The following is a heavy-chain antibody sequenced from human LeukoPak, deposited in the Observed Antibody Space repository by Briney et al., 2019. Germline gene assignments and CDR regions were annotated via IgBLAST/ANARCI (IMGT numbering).Heavy chain of an antibody. D-gene: IGHD2-2*01. J-gene: IGHJ4*02. CDR1: GFTFSSYW. V-gene: IGHV3-7*01. CDR3: ARGLWIVVVPAASDY. Sequence: TGGFLRLSCAASGFTFSSYWMSWVRQAPGKGLEWVANIKQDGSEKYYVDSVKGRFTISRDNAKNSLYLQMNSLRAEDTAVYYCARGLWIVVVPAASDYWGQGTLVTVSS. CDR2: IKQDGSEK.